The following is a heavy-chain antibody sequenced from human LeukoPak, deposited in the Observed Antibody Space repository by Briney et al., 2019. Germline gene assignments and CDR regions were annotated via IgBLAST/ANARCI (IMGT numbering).Heavy chain of an antibody. J-gene: IGHJ4*02. CDR3: ASAYSNPQVFDY. V-gene: IGHV4-34*01. CDR1: GGSFSGYY. CDR2: INHSGST. Sequence: SETLSLTRAVYGGSFSGYYWSWIRQPPGKGLEWIGEINHSGSTNYNPSLKSRVTISVDTSKNQFSLKLSSVTAADTAVYYCASAYSNPQVFDYWGQGTLVTVSS. D-gene: IGHD4-11*01.